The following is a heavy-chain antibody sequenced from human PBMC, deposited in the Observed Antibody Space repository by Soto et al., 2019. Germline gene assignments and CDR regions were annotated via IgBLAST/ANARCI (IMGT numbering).Heavy chain of an antibody. CDR3: GTFGNTAAIDY. CDR1: GFTFYTCY. Sequence: GGSLRLSCAASGFTFYTCYMTWVRQAPGQGLEWVANIKPDGSETYYLDSVKGRFTISRDNARDSVHLQMNVLRAEDTALYYCGTFGNTAAIDYWGRGTLVTVSS. J-gene: IGHJ4*02. V-gene: IGHV3-7*01. D-gene: IGHD3-3*01. CDR2: IKPDGSET.